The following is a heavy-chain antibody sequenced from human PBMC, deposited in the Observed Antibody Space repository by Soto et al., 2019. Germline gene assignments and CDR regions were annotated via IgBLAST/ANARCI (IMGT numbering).Heavy chain of an antibody. CDR3: ARDLKDLRLVTCYSYFGMDV. Sequence: QVRLVQSGTEVKKPGASVKVSCQASGYMFTSYYIHWVRQAPGQGLEWVGIINPSGGKTSSAQNSQGRVTLSSDTSTNTVYMELSGLQSEDTAVYYCARDLKDLRLVTCYSYFGMDVWGQGTTVTVS. V-gene: IGHV1-46*01. CDR1: GYMFTSYY. D-gene: IGHD3-10*01. J-gene: IGHJ6*02. CDR2: INPSGGKT.